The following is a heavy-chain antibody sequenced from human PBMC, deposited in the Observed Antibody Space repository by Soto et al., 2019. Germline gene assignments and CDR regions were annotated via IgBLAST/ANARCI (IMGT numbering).Heavy chain of an antibody. CDR3: ARALYDFWSGYYCYYYGMDV. V-gene: IGHV3-7*01. D-gene: IGHD3-3*01. CDR1: GFTFSSHW. CDR2: IKQVGSEK. J-gene: IGHJ6*02. Sequence: PGGSLRLSCAASGFTFSSHWMSWVRQAPGKLLEWVANIKQVGSEKYYVDSVKGRYTISRDNAKNSLYLQINSLRAEDTAVYYCARALYDFWSGYYCYYYGMDVWGQGTTVTVSS.